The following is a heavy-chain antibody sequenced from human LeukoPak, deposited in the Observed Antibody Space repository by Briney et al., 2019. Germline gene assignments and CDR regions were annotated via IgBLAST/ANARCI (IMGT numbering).Heavy chain of an antibody. J-gene: IGHJ4*02. CDR1: GFTFTSYS. CDR3: ARDRHGDYASEY. D-gene: IGHD4-17*01. Sequence: GGSLRLSCVASGFTFTSYSMNWVCQAPGKGLEWVSYISSSSTIYYADSVKGRFTISRDNAQNSLYLQMNSLRDEDTAVYYCARDRHGDYASEYWGQGTLVTVSS. V-gene: IGHV3-48*02. CDR2: ISSSSTI.